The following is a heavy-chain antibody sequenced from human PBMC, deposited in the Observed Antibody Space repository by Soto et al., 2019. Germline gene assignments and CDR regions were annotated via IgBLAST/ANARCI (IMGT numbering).Heavy chain of an antibody. Sequence: PVGSLRLSCAASGFAFSGSAMYWVRQASGKGPEWVGRIRSKGHNYATEYAASVKGRFTISRDDSKNTAYLQMNSLQTEDTAVYYCTRDLFSYDYSGILWFDPWGQGTLVTAPQ. V-gene: IGHV3-73*01. CDR2: IRSKGHNYAT. D-gene: IGHD3-16*01. CDR3: TRDLFSYDYSGILWFDP. J-gene: IGHJ5*02. CDR1: GFAFSGSA.